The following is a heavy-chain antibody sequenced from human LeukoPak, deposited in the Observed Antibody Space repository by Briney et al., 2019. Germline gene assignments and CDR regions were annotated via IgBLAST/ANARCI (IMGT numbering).Heavy chain of an antibody. V-gene: IGHV3-33*01. CDR1: GFTFSSYG. CDR2: IWYDGSNK. J-gene: IGHJ6*02. D-gene: IGHD3-9*01. Sequence: GGSLRLSCAASGFTFSSYGMHWVRQAPGKGLEWVAVIWYDGSNKYYVDSVKGRFTISRDNSKNTLYLQMNSLRAEDTAVYYCARDPLRYFDWLPSYYYYGMDVWGQGTTVTVSS. CDR3: ARDPLRYFDWLPSYYYYGMDV.